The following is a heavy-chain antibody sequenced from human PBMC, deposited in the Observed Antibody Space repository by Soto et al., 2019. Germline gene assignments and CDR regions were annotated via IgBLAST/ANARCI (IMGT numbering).Heavy chain of an antibody. CDR3: AKGRYSSGWYAYYYYMDV. D-gene: IGHD6-19*01. Sequence: QVQLVESGGGVVQPGRSLRLSCAASGFTFSSYGMHWVRQAPGKGLEWVAVISYDGSNNYYADSVKGRFTISRDNSKNTLYLQMSSLRAEDTAVYSCAKGRYSSGWYAYYYYMDVWGKGTTVTVSS. CDR1: GFTFSSYG. J-gene: IGHJ6*03. V-gene: IGHV3-30*18. CDR2: ISYDGSNN.